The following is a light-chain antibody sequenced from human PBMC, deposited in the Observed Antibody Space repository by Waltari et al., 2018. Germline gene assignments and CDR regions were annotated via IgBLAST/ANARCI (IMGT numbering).Light chain of an antibody. CDR1: SPNIGAGSD. Sequence: QSVLTQPPSVSGAPGQRVTISCTGSSPNIGAGSDVPCYQHLPRTAPKLLIYDNYNRPSGVADRFSASKSGTSASLAITGLQAEDEADYYCQSYDSLSDSYVFGTGTKVTVL. CDR3: QSYDSLSDSYV. J-gene: IGLJ1*01. V-gene: IGLV1-40*01. CDR2: DNY.